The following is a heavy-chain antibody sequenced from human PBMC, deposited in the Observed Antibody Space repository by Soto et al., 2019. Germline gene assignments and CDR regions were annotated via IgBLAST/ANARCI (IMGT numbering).Heavy chain of an antibody. J-gene: IGHJ3*02. CDR2: IYPGDSDT. V-gene: IGHV5-51*01. CDR3: ARRGILTGYPQIHAFDI. Sequence: GESLKISCKGSGYSFTSYWIGWVRQMPGKGLEWMGIIYPGDSDTRYSPSFQGQVTISADKSISTAYLQWSSLKASDTAMYYCARRGILTGYPQIHAFDIRAQGTMVTVSS. D-gene: IGHD3-9*01. CDR1: GYSFTSYW.